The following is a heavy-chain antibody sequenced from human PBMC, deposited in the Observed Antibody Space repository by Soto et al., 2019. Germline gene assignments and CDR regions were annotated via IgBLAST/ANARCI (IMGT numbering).Heavy chain of an antibody. CDR2: INHSGST. Sequence: QVQLQQWGAGLLKPSETLSLTCAVYGGSFSGYYWSWIRQPPGKGLEWIGEINHSGSTNYNPSLKSRVTISVDTSKNQFSLKLSSVTAADTAVYYCASGFRNYGDYWGQGTLVTVSS. V-gene: IGHV4-34*01. D-gene: IGHD1-7*01. CDR3: ASGFRNYGDY. CDR1: GGSFSGYY. J-gene: IGHJ4*02.